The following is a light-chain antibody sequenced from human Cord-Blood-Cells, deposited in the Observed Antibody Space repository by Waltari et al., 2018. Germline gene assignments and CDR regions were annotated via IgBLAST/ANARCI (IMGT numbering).Light chain of an antibody. CDR1: SSDVGGSNY. Sequence: QSALTQPPSASGSPGQSVTISCTGTSSDVGGSNYVPWYQQHPGKAPKLMSYEASKRPSGVPERFSGSKSGNTASLTVSGLQAEDEADYYCSSYAGSNNYVFGTGTKVTVL. J-gene: IGLJ1*01. CDR2: EAS. CDR3: SSYAGSNNYV. V-gene: IGLV2-8*01.